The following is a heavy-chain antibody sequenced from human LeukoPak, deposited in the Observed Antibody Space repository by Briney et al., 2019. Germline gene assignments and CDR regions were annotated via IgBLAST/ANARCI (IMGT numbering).Heavy chain of an antibody. J-gene: IGHJ4*02. CDR2: LSGGGDTT. CDR1: GFTLSSYA. D-gene: IGHD5-12*01. V-gene: IGHV3-23*01. CDR3: ARAGYDY. Sequence: GGSLRLSCAASGFTLSSYAMTWVRQAPGKGLEWVSSLSGGGDTTYYADSVKGRFTISRDNSKNTLFLQMTSLRAEDTAVYYCARAGYDYWGQGTLVTVSS.